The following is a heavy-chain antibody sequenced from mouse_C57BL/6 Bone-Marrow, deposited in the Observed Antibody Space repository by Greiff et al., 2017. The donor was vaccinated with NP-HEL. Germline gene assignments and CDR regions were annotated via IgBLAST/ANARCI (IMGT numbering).Heavy chain of an antibody. V-gene: IGHV5-4*01. Sequence: EVMLVESGGGLVKPGGSLKLSCAASGFTFSSYAMSWVRQTPEKRLEWVATISDGGSYTYYPDNVKGRFTISRDNAKNNLYLQMSHLKSEDTAMYYCARDMGARPMDYWGQGTSVTVSS. D-gene: IGHD1-1*02. CDR3: ARDMGARPMDY. CDR1: GFTFSSYA. CDR2: ISDGGSYT. J-gene: IGHJ4*01.